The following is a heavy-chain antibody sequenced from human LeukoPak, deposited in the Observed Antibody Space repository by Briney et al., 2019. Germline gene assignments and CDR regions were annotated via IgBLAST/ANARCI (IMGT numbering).Heavy chain of an antibody. V-gene: IGHV4-34*01. CDR1: GGSFSGYY. Sequence: SETLSLTCAVYGGSFSGYYWSWIRQPPGKGLEWIGEINHSGSTNYNPSLKSRVTISVDTSKNQFSLKLSSVTAADTAVYYCARDLEGYCSGGSCYSYLGGFDYWGQGTLVTVSS. CDR3: ARDLEGYCSGGSCYSYLGGFDY. CDR2: INHSGST. D-gene: IGHD2-15*01. J-gene: IGHJ4*02.